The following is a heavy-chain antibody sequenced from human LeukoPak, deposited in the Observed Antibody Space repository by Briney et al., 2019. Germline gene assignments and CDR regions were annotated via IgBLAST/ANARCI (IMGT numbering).Heavy chain of an antibody. J-gene: IGHJ5*02. CDR2: IYYSGST. CDR1: GGSISSSSYY. V-gene: IGHV4-39*01. CDR3: ARHLDIVVVVAATRFDP. Sequence: SETLSLTCTVSGGSISSSSYYWGWIRQPPGKGLEWIGSIYYSGSTYYNPSLKSRVTISVDTSKNQFSLKLSSVTPADTAVYYCARHLDIVVVVAATRFDPWGQGTLVTVSS. D-gene: IGHD2-15*01.